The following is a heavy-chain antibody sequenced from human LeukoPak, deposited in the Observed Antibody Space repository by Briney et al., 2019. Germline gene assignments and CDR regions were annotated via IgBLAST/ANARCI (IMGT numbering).Heavy chain of an antibody. CDR3: ASWGATHHYFDS. CDR1: GGSISSNSYY. CDR2: IYYSGIT. V-gene: IGHV4-39*01. J-gene: IGHJ4*02. D-gene: IGHD1-26*01. Sequence: SETLSLTCTVSGGSISSNSYYWGWIRQPPGKGLEWIGSIYYSGITYYNPSLKSRVTISVDTSKNQFSLKLSSVTAADTAVYYCASWGATHHYFDSWGRGALVTVSS.